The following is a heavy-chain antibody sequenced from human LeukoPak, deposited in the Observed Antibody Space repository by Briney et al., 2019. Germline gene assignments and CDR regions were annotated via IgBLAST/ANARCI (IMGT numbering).Heavy chain of an antibody. CDR2: IKSKTDGGTT. CDR1: GFTFSNAW. J-gene: IGHJ4*02. D-gene: IGHD3-9*01. CDR3: TTRSPVLRYFDWLPAFDY. V-gene: IGHV3-15*01. Sequence: GGSLRLSCAASGFTFSNAWMSWVRQAPGKGLEWVGRIKSKTDGGTTDYAAPMKGRFTISRDDSKNTLYLQMNSLKTEDTAVYYCTTRSPVLRYFDWLPAFDYWGQGTLVTVSS.